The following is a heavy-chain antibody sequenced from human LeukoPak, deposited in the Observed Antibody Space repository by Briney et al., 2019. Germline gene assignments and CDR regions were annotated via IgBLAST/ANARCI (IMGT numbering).Heavy chain of an antibody. CDR1: GGSISSYY. J-gene: IGHJ4*02. D-gene: IGHD5-12*01. Sequence: KPSETLSLTCTVSGGSISSYYWSWIRQPPGKGLEWIGYIYYSGSTNYNPSLKSRVTMSVDTSKNQFSLKLSSVTAADTAVYYCARVSGYDWESFYDYWGQGTLVTVSS. V-gene: IGHV4-59*01. CDR2: IYYSGST. CDR3: ARVSGYDWESFYDY.